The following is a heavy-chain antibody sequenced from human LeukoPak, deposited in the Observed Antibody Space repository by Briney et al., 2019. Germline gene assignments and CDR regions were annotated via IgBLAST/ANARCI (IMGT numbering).Heavy chain of an antibody. V-gene: IGHV3-30*18. CDR3: AKDTQGYSSSWYPLYYYYYGMDV. CDR2: ISYDGSNK. Sequence: PWGSLRLSCAASGCTFSSYGRHWFRQAPGKGLEWGAVISYDGSNKYYADSVKGRFTISRDNSKNTLYLQMNNLRAEDTAVYYCAKDTQGYSSSWYPLYYYYYGMDVWGKGTTVTVSS. CDR1: GCTFSSYG. D-gene: IGHD6-13*01. J-gene: IGHJ6*04.